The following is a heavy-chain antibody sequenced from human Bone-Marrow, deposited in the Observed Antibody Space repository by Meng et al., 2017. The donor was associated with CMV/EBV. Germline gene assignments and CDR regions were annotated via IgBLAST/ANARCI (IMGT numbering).Heavy chain of an antibody. V-gene: IGHV1-18*01. Sequence: ASVKVSCKASGYTFTSYGISWVRQAPGQGLEWMGWISAYNGNTNDAQKLQGRVTMTRDTSTSTVYMELRSLRADDTAVYYCARGARRCSSTSGYPSPLGYWGQGTLVTVSS. D-gene: IGHD2-2*01. CDR3: ARGARRCSSTSGYPSPLGY. CDR2: ISAYNGNT. J-gene: IGHJ4*02. CDR1: GYTFTSYG.